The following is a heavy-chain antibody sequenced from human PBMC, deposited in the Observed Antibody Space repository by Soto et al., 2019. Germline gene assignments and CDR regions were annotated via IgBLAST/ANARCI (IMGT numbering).Heavy chain of an antibody. CDR1: GGSIRTDNW. CDR3: ARADSVLIAKVFDL. V-gene: IGHV4-4*02. Sequence: PSETLSLTCDVSGGSIRTDNWWTWVRQSPGKGLEWIGEIYHSGSALYNPSLNNRLTISIDKSKKQFSLTLTSVTAADTALYFCARADSVLIAKVFDLWGQGIQVTGSS. J-gene: IGHJ5*02. D-gene: IGHD2-21*01. CDR2: IYHSGSA.